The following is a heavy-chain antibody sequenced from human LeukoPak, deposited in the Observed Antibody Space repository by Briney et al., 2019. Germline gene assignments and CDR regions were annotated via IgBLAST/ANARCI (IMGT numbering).Heavy chain of an antibody. J-gene: IGHJ4*03. CDR1: GFTFSSYW. V-gene: IGHV3-74*01. Sequence: GGSLRLSCAASGFTFSSYWMHWVRQASGKGLVWVSRLSSDGSSITYADSVTGRFTISRDNAKNTLYLQMNSLTAEDTAVYYCARDPSSMAGYFDCWGLGTLVTVSS. CDR3: ARDPSSMAGYFDC. D-gene: IGHD5-24*01. CDR2: LSSDGSSI.